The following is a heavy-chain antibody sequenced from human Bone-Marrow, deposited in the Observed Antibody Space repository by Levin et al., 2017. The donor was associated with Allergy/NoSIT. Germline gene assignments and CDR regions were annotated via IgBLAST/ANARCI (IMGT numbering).Heavy chain of an antibody. Sequence: KVSCAASGFTFSASALHWVRQASGKGLEWLGRLRRNGDTYATIYSASVRGRFTISRDDSKNTAYLQMNSLKIDDTAVYFCTRQDCNGGDCGGQWGQGTLVTVS. CDR1: GFTFSASA. V-gene: IGHV3-73*01. CDR2: LRRNGDTYAT. CDR3: TRQDCNGGDCGGQ. D-gene: IGHD2-21*02. J-gene: IGHJ4*02.